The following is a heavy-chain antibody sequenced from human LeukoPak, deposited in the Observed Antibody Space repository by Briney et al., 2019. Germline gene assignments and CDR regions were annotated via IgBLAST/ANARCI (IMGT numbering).Heavy chain of an antibody. D-gene: IGHD3-22*01. CDR2: INPSGGST. Sequence: ASVKVSCKASGYAFTSYCMHWVRQAPGQGLEWMGIINPSGGSTSYAQKFQGRVTMTRDTSTSTVYMELSSLRSEDTAVYYCAKGPSRVIDYWGQGTLVTVSS. CDR1: GYAFTSYC. CDR3: AKGPSRVIDY. V-gene: IGHV1-46*01. J-gene: IGHJ4*02.